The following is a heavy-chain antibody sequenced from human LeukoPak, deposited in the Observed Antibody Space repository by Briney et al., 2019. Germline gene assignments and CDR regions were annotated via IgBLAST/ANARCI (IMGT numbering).Heavy chain of an antibody. CDR2: ISSSSSYI. V-gene: IGHV3-21*01. D-gene: IGHD1-26*01. J-gene: IGHJ4*02. Sequence: GGSLRLPCAASGFTFSSYSMNWVRQAPGKGLEWVSSISSSSSYIYYADSVKGRFTISRDNAKNSLYLQMNSLRAEDTAVYFCARENGAQGAPDYWGQGTLVTVSS. CDR1: GFTFSSYS. CDR3: ARENGAQGAPDY.